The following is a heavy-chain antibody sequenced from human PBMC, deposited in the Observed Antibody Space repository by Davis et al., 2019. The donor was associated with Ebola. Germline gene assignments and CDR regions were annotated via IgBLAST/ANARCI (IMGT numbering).Heavy chain of an antibody. D-gene: IGHD2-2*01. CDR1: GFTFSSYA. V-gene: IGHV3-23*01. Sequence: PGGSLRLSCAASGFTFSSYAMSWVRQAPGKGLEWVSAISSSGDSTYYADSVKGRFTISRDNSKNTLYLQMNSLRAEDTAVYYCAKSGGEYQLLNSMDYWGQGTLVTVSS. CDR2: ISSSGDST. CDR3: AKSGGEYQLLNSMDY. J-gene: IGHJ4*02.